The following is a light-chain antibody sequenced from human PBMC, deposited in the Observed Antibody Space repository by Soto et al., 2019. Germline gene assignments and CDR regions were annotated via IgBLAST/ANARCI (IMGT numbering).Light chain of an antibody. J-gene: IGLJ3*02. Sequence: QAVVTQEPSLSVSPGGTVTLTCGSRTGTVTTRHYPYWFQQKPGQAPRTLIFDTDNKHPWTPARFSGSLLGGKSALTLSGAQPDDEADYYCSLSYSGIRVFRGGTKVTVL. V-gene: IGLV7-46*01. CDR2: DTD. CDR1: TGTVTTRHY. CDR3: SLSYSGIRV.